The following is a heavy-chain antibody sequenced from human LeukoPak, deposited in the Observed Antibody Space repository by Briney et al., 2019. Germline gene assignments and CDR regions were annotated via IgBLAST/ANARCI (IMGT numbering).Heavy chain of an antibody. D-gene: IGHD2-2*01. CDR3: ASQPAAADVDY. V-gene: IGHV3-7*03. CDR2: IKQDGSKK. Sequence: QSGGSLRLSCAASGFTFSSDWITSVRQAPGKGLEWVANIKQDGSKKSYVDSLKGRFTISRDNAKNSLYLQMNSLRADDTGIYYCASQPAAADVDYWGQGTLVTVSS. CDR1: GFTFSSDW. J-gene: IGHJ4*02.